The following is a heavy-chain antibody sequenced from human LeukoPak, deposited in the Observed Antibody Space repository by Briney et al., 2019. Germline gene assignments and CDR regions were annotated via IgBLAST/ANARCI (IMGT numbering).Heavy chain of an antibody. D-gene: IGHD2-15*01. CDR1: GFSFSHYA. CDR2: VSYDGTNE. Sequence: GRSLRLSCAASGFSFSHYAMHWVRQTPGTGLEWVAIVSYDGTNEYYADSVKGRFTISRDNSKNTLYLQMNSLRAEDTAVYFCARAERCSGGRCLEDYWGQRNLVTVSS. V-gene: IGHV3-30-3*01. CDR3: ARAERCSGGRCLEDY. J-gene: IGHJ4*02.